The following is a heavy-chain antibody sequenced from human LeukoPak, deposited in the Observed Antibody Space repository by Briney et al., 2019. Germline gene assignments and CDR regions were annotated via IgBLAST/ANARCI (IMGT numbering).Heavy chain of an antibody. CDR2: INHSGST. J-gene: IGHJ3*02. CDR1: GGSFSGYY. D-gene: IGHD3-9*01. CDR3: ARGRLRYFDWLCDAFGI. Sequence: SETLSLTCAVYGGSFSGYYWSWIRQPPGKGLEWIGEINHSGSTNYNPSLKSRVTISVDTSKNQFSLKLSSVTAADTAVYYCARGRLRYFDWLCDAFGIWGQGTMVTVSS. V-gene: IGHV4-34*01.